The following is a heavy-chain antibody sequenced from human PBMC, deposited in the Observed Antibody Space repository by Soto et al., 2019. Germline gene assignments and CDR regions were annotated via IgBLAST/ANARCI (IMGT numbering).Heavy chain of an antibody. CDR1: GGTFSSYA. V-gene: IGHV1-69*01. CDR3: ARENEYYYGSGTSPSYYGMDV. CDR2: SIPIFGTA. Sequence: QVQLVQSGAEVKKPGSSVKVSCKASGGTFSSYAISWVRQAPGQGLEWMGGSIPIFGTANYAQKFQGRVTITADESTSTAYMELSSLRSEDTAVYYCARENEYYYGSGTSPSYYGMDVWGQGTTVTVSS. D-gene: IGHD3-10*01. J-gene: IGHJ6*02.